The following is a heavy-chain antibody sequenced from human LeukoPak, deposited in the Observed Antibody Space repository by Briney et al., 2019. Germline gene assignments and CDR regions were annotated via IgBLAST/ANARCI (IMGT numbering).Heavy chain of an antibody. D-gene: IGHD2-21*02. J-gene: IGHJ4*02. Sequence: GGSLRLSCAASGFTFSSYGMHWVRQAPGKGLEWVAVISYDGSNKYYADSVKGRFTISRDNSKNTLYLQMNSLGAEDTAVYYCAKGAMEVVTAIPTEGDYFDYWGQGTLVTVSS. CDR2: ISYDGSNK. CDR3: AKGAMEVVTAIPTEGDYFDY. V-gene: IGHV3-30*18. CDR1: GFTFSSYG.